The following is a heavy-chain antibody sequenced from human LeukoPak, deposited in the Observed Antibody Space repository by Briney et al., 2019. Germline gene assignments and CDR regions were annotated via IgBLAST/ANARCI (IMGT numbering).Heavy chain of an antibody. Sequence: GGSLRLSCAASGFTFSSYAMHWVRQAPGKGLEWVAVISYDGSNKYYADSVEGRFTISRDNSKNTLYLQMNSLRAEDTAVYYCARARIQLWFSPPGYWGQGTLVTVSS. CDR2: ISYDGSNK. J-gene: IGHJ4*02. CDR3: ARARIQLWFSPPGY. CDR1: GFTFSSYA. D-gene: IGHD5-18*01. V-gene: IGHV3-30*04.